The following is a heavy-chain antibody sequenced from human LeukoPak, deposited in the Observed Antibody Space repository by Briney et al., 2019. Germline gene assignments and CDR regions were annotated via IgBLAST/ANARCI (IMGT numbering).Heavy chain of an antibody. V-gene: IGHV4-34*01. CDR2: INHSGST. D-gene: IGHD2-2*01. CDR1: GGSFSGYY. Sequence: SETLSLTCAVYGGSFSGYYWSWIRQPPGKGLEWIGEINHSGSTNYNPSLKSRVTISVDTSKNQFSLKLSSVTAADTAVYYCARGTGWDCSSISCYPWYFDLWGRGTLVTVSS. J-gene: IGHJ2*01. CDR3: ARGTGWDCSSISCYPWYFDL.